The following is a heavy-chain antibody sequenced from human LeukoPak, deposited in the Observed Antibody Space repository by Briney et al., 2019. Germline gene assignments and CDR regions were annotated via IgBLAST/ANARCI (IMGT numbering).Heavy chain of an antibody. V-gene: IGHV3-33*06. D-gene: IGHD6-13*01. CDR1: GFTFSSYG. CDR3: AKDPRYSSSWYYFDY. J-gene: IGHJ4*02. Sequence: TGGSLRLSCAPSGFTFSSYGMHWVRQAPGKGLEWVAVIWYDGSNKYYADSVKGRFTISRDNSKNTLYLQMNSLRAEDTAVYYCAKDPRYSSSWYYFDYWGQGTLVTVSS. CDR2: IWYDGSNK.